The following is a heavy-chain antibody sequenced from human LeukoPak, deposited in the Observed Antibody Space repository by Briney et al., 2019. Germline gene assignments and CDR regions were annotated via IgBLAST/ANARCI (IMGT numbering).Heavy chain of an antibody. V-gene: IGHV4-34*01. CDR1: GGSFSDYY. CDR3: ARGRQDVNMILVVMAGVSYYPDV. D-gene: IGHD3-22*01. Sequence: PSETLSLTCAVYGGSFSDYYWTWIRQTPGKGLEWIGEMSPSGSSNYNPSLKSRVTISVDTSKNQFSLKLRSVTAADTAVYYCARGRQDVNMILVVMAGVSYYPDVRSKGTTVTVS. CDR2: MSPSGSS. J-gene: IGHJ6*03.